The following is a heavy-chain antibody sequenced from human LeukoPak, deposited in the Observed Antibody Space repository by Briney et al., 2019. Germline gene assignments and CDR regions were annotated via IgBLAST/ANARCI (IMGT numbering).Heavy chain of an antibody. Sequence: GGSLRLSCAASGFTFSSYGMHWVRQAPGKGLELVAFIRYDGSNKYYADSVKGRFTISRDNSKNTLYLQMNSLRAEDTAVYYCAKAITVTTDPPVDYWGQGTLVTVSS. CDR2: IRYDGSNK. J-gene: IGHJ4*02. D-gene: IGHD4-11*01. CDR3: AKAITVTTDPPVDY. CDR1: GFTFSSYG. V-gene: IGHV3-30*02.